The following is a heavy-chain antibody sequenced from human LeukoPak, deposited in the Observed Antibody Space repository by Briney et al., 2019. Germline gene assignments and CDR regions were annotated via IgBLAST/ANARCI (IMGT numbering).Heavy chain of an antibody. Sequence: GGPLRLSCSASGFTFSIYSMNWVRQAPGKGLEWVSYITSGGSSKNYADSVKGRFTVSRDNAKNSLYLQMNSLRVEDTAMYYCALFWSGSQGYMDVWGKGTTVTVSS. CDR3: ALFWSGSQGYMDV. CDR2: ITSGGSSK. V-gene: IGHV3-48*04. J-gene: IGHJ6*03. D-gene: IGHD3-3*01. CDR1: GFTFSIYS.